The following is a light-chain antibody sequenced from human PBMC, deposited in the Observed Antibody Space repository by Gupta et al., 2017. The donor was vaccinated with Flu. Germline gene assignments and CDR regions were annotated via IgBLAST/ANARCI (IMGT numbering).Light chain of an antibody. CDR3: QQRSNWPRLT. V-gene: IGKV3-11*01. CDR2: DAS. J-gene: IGKJ4*01. CDR1: QSVSSY. Sequence: ATLSLSPGERAPLSCRASQSVSSYLAWYQQKPGQAPRLLIYDASNRATGIPARFSGSGSGTDFTLTISSLEPEDFAVYYCQQRSNWPRLTFGGGTKVEIK.